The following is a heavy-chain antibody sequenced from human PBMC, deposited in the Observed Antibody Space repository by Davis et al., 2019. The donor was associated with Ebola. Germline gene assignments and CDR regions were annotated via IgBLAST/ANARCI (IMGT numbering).Heavy chain of an antibody. D-gene: IGHD6-19*01. V-gene: IGHV4-4*09. J-gene: IGHJ5*02. CDR2: IYTSGST. CDR1: GDSISRYY. CDR3: ARQVVAGHNWFDP. Sequence: MPSETLSLTCTVSGDSISRYYWSWIRQPPGKGLEWIGYIYTSGSTNYNPSLKSRVTISVDTSKNQFSLKLSSVTAADTAVYYCARQVVAGHNWFDPWGQGTLVTVSS.